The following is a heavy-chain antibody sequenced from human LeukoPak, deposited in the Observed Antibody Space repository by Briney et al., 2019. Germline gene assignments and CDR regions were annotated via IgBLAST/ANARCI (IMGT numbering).Heavy chain of an antibody. CDR3: ARDIVATIPYFDS. CDR2: INPNSGGT. Sequence: ASVKVSCKAAGYTFTGYYMHWVRQAPGQGLEWMGWINPNSGGTNYAQKFQGRVTMTRDTSISTAYMELSRLRSDDTAVYYCARDIVATIPYFDSWGQETRLTVSS. J-gene: IGHJ4*02. V-gene: IGHV1-2*02. D-gene: IGHD5-12*01. CDR1: GYTFTGYY.